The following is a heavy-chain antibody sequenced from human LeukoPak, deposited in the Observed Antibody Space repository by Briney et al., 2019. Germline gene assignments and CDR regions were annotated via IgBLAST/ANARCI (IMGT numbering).Heavy chain of an antibody. Sequence: SETLSLTWTVSGGSITSYYWTWMRQSPGKGLEWIGYIYYSGSTNYNPSLKSRVTISVDTSKNQFSLKLSSVTAADTAVYYCARLTRSYYFDYWGQGTLVTVSS. CDR3: ARLTRSYYFDY. V-gene: IGHV4-59*01. D-gene: IGHD5-24*01. CDR2: IYYSGST. CDR1: GGSITSYY. J-gene: IGHJ4*02.